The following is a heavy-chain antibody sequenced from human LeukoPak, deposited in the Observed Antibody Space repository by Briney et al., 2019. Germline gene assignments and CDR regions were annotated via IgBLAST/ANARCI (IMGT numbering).Heavy chain of an antibody. CDR1: GYTFTSYG. J-gene: IGHJ6*03. CDR3: ARTPNTGDYATYYYYMDV. Sequence: ASVKVSCKASGYTFTSYGISWVRQAPGQGLEWMGWISSNNGNTNYAQKLQGRVTMTTDTSTSTAYMELRSLRSDDTAVYYCARTPNTGDYATYYYYMDVWGKGTTVTVSS. D-gene: IGHD4-17*01. CDR2: ISSNNGNT. V-gene: IGHV1-18*01.